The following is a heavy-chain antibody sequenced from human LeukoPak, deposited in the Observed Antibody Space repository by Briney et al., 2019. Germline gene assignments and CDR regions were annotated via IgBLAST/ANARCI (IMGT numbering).Heavy chain of an antibody. J-gene: IGHJ4*02. V-gene: IGHV7-4-1*02. Sequence: ASVKVSCKASGYTFTSYAMNWVRQAPGQGLEWMGWINTNTGNPTYAQGFTGRFVFSLDTSVSTAYLRISSLKAEDTAVYYCARGHDFWSGYYFFGDYWGQGTLVTVSS. CDR1: GYTFTSYA. D-gene: IGHD3-3*01. CDR3: ARGHDFWSGYYFFGDY. CDR2: INTNTGNP.